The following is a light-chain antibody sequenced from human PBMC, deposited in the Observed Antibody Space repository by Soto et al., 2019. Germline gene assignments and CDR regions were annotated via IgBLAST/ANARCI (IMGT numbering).Light chain of an antibody. V-gene: IGLV4-69*01. Sequence: QLVLTQSPSASASLGASVKLTCTLSSGHSNYAIAWHQQQPEKGPRFLMKVNKDGSLLKGDGIPDRFSGSTSGADRFLTISSLHSEDEADYYRQTWGPGIRVFGGGTKLTVL. CDR3: QTWGPGIRV. CDR2: VNKDGSL. J-gene: IGLJ3*02. CDR1: SGHSNYA.